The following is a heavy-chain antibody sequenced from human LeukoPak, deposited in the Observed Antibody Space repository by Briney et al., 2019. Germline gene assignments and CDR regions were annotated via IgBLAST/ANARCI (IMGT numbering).Heavy chain of an antibody. Sequence: ASVKVSCKASGYTFTGYYMHWVRQAPGQGLEWMGWINPNSGGTNYAQKFQGRVTMTRDASISTAYMELSRLRSDDTAVYYCANHYDFWSGKPFDYWGQGTLVTVSS. CDR1: GYTFTGYY. CDR2: INPNSGGT. J-gene: IGHJ4*02. D-gene: IGHD3-3*01. CDR3: ANHYDFWSGKPFDY. V-gene: IGHV1-2*02.